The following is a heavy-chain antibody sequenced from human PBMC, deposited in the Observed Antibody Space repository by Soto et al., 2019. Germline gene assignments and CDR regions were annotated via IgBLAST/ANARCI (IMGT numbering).Heavy chain of an antibody. Sequence: ASETLSLTCSVSGGSISSYFRNWIRQPPGKGLEWIGCIYDSGSTNYNPSLKSRVTILLDTSKNQFSLNLSSVTAADTAVYYCVSSRSAIYGDAFDVWGQGTMVTVSS. V-gene: IGHV4-59*03. J-gene: IGHJ3*01. CDR1: GGSISSYF. CDR2: IYDSGST. D-gene: IGHD2-2*01. CDR3: VSSRSAIYGDAFDV.